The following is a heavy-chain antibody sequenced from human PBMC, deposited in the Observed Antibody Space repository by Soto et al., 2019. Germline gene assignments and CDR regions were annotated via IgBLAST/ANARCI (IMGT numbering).Heavy chain of an antibody. V-gene: IGHV5-51*01. CDR2: ISPGDSDT. Sequence: GESLKISCKGSGYTFTTYWIGWVRQMPGKGLEWMGIISPGDSDTTYSPSFQGQVTMSADKSTSTAYLQWSSLKAPDTAMYYCTRGLGTAVVGDSWGQGTLVTVSS. CDR1: GYTFTTYW. CDR3: TRGLGTAVVGDS. J-gene: IGHJ4*02. D-gene: IGHD5-18*01.